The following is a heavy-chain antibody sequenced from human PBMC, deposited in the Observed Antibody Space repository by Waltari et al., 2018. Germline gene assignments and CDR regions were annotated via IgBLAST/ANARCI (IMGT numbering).Heavy chain of an antibody. Sequence: QVHLEQSETAVKKPGSSVKVSCKASGGTFNNHAVSWVRQAPGQGLEWLGRTIPTLGIGNYAQKFQGRVTITADKSTATAYMELNGLTSEDTAVYYCGADLGTQWLTHPIQYWGQGTLLTVSS. CDR3: GADLGTQWLTHPIQY. V-gene: IGHV1-69*04. CDR2: TIPTLGIG. CDR1: GGTFNNHA. D-gene: IGHD6-19*01. J-gene: IGHJ4*02.